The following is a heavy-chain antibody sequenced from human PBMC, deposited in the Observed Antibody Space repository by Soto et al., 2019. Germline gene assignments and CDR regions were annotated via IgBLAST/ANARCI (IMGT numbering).Heavy chain of an antibody. Sequence: QVQLVQSGAEVKKPGASVKVSCKASGYTLTSYAMHWVRQAPGQRLEWMGWINAGNGNTKYSQKFQGRVTITRDTAASTAHMALSGLRFEDTAVYYCASSYDYGDRPPYGMDVWGQGTTVTVSS. CDR3: ASSYDYGDRPPYGMDV. CDR1: GYTLTSYA. D-gene: IGHD4-17*01. J-gene: IGHJ6*02. V-gene: IGHV1-3*01. CDR2: INAGNGNT.